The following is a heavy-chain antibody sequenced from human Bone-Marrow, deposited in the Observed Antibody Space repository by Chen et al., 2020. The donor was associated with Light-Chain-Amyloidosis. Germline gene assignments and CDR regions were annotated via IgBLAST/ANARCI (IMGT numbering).Heavy chain of an antibody. CDR1: GFTFSHSA. CDR3: SRDHSQYGSGNFPGY. V-gene: IGHV3-30*02. D-gene: IGHD3-10*01. J-gene: IGHJ4*02. Sequence: QVVMVESGGGVVQPGGSLRLSCAASGFTFSHSAVHWVRQAPGPGLGWVAYIAKDGGQEFYATSVKGRFTISRDDSKSTSVLHMNGLTTEDTAVYFCSRDHSQYGSGNFPGYWGQGTLVSVSS. CDR2: IAKDGGQE.